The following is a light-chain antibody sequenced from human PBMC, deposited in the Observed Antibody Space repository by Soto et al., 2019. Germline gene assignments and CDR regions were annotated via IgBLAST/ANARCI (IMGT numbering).Light chain of an antibody. CDR1: SSNIGNNF. J-gene: IGLJ2*01. CDR3: ATWDSSLIAGV. V-gene: IGLV1-51*01. CDR2: DNN. Sequence: QSVLTQPPSVSAAPGQKVTISCSGSSSNIGNNFVSWYQHLPGTAPKLLIYDNNKRPSGIPDRFSGTKSGTSATLGITGLQTGDEAHYYRATWDSSLIAGVFGGGTKVTVL.